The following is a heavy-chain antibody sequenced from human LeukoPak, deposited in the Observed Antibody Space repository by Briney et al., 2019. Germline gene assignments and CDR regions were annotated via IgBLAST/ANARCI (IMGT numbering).Heavy chain of an antibody. CDR3: AKDRRWESPHYLDS. Sequence: GGSLRLSCAASGFTVDSNYLSWVRQVPGKGLEWVSGISASGGSTYYADSVRGRFTISRDNSKNTLYVQMNSLRDEDTAVYYCAKDRRWESPHYLDSWGQGTLVAVSS. J-gene: IGHJ4*02. CDR2: ISASGGST. CDR1: GFTVDSNY. D-gene: IGHD1-26*01. V-gene: IGHV3-23*01.